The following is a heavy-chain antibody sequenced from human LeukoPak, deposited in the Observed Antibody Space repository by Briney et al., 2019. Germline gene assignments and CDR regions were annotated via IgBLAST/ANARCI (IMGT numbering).Heavy chain of an antibody. J-gene: IGHJ4*02. Sequence: SVKVSCKASGGTFSSYAISWVRQAPGQGLEWMGRIIPILGIANYAQKFQGRVTITADKSTSTAYMELSSLRSEDTAVYYCARDRLAGVAATQELDYWGQGTLVTVSS. V-gene: IGHV1-69*04. CDR3: ARDRLAGVAATQELDY. D-gene: IGHD2-15*01. CDR1: GGTFSSYA. CDR2: IIPILGIA.